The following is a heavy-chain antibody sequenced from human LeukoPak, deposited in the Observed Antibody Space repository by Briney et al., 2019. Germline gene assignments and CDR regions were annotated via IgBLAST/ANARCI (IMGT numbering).Heavy chain of an antibody. Sequence: SETLSLTCAVYGGSFSGYYWSWIHQPPGKGLEWIGEINHSGSTNYNPSLKSRVTISVDTSKNQFSLKLSSVTAADTAVYYCARVGARAEQQLVPSYFDYWGQGTLVTVSS. J-gene: IGHJ4*02. D-gene: IGHD6-13*01. CDR1: GGSFSGYY. CDR2: INHSGST. CDR3: ARVGARAEQQLVPSYFDY. V-gene: IGHV4-34*01.